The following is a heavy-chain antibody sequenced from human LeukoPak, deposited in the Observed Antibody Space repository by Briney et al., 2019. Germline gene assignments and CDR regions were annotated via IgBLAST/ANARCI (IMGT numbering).Heavy chain of an antibody. D-gene: IGHD1-26*01. CDR2: INPSGGTT. CDR3: ARDGGSHGFDY. V-gene: IGHV1-46*01. J-gene: IGHJ4*02. Sequence: ASVKVSCKASGYTFTNYYIHWVQQAPGQGLEWMGIINPSGGTTSYAQKFQGRVTMTRDTSTSTVYMELSSLRSEDTAVYNCARDGGSHGFDYWGQGTLVTVSS. CDR1: GYTFTNYY.